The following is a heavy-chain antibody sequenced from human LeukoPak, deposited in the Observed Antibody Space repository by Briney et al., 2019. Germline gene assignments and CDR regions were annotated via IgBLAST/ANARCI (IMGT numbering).Heavy chain of an antibody. J-gene: IGHJ5*02. CDR1: GGSISGYY. Sequence: PSETLSLTCTVSGGSISGYYWSWIRQPAGKGLEWIGRIYTSGSTNYNPSLKSRVTMSVDTSKNQFSLKLSSVTAADTAVYYCARVDDYGDYFNWFDPWGQGTLVTVSS. D-gene: IGHD4-17*01. V-gene: IGHV4-4*07. CDR2: IYTSGST. CDR3: ARVDDYGDYFNWFDP.